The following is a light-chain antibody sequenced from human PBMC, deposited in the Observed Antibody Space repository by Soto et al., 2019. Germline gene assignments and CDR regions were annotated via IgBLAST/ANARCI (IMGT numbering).Light chain of an antibody. Sequence: QSVLTQPPSVSGAPGQRVTISCTGSSSNIGAGYDVHWYHQLPGTAPKLLIYGNSNRPSGVPDRFSGSKSGTSASLVITGLQAEDEADYYCQSYDISLSVVFGGGTKVTVL. V-gene: IGLV1-40*01. CDR1: SSNIGAGYD. CDR2: GNS. J-gene: IGLJ2*01. CDR3: QSYDISLSVV.